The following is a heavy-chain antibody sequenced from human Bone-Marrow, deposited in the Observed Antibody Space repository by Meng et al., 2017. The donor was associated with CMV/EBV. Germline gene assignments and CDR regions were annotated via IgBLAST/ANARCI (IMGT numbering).Heavy chain of an antibody. Sequence: SPTLSLTCAVSGDSVSSNTAAWNWIRQSPSRGLEWLGRTYYRSQWFNDYAVSVKGRISISSDTSKNQFSLQLNSVTPEDTAVYYCSRGEDDSSGSTLLAFDFWGRGTMVTVSS. D-gene: IGHD3-22*01. CDR3: SRGEDDSSGSTLLAFDF. V-gene: IGHV6-1*01. CDR1: GDSVSSNTAA. CDR2: TYYRSQWFN. J-gene: IGHJ3*01.